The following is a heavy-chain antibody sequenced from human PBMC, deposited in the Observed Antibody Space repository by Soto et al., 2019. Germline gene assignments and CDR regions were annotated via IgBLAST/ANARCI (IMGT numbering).Heavy chain of an antibody. V-gene: IGHV3-21*01. CDR3: AREGALKPFSS. CDR2: ISGSSIYI. J-gene: IGHJ5*02. Sequence: PGGSLRLSCAASGFTFGDYAMQWVRQAPGKGLEWVSHISGSSIYIHYADSVRGRFTISRDNAKNSVYLQMDSLRVEDTAVYYCAREGALKPFSSWGQGALVTVSS. CDR1: GFTFGDYA.